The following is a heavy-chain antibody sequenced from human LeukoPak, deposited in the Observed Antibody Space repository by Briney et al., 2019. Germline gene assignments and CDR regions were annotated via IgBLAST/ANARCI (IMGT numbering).Heavy chain of an antibody. J-gene: IGHJ4*02. CDR1: GYTFTSYG. CDR2: ISAYNGNT. V-gene: IGHV1-18*01. Sequence: ASVKVSCQASGYTFTSYGISWVRQAPGQGLERMGWISAYNGNTNYAQKLQGRVTMTTDTSTSTAYMELRSLRSDDTAVYYCAREIRGIGSRRRGYFDYWGQGTLVSVSS. CDR3: AREIRGIGSRRRGYFDY. D-gene: IGHD3-16*01.